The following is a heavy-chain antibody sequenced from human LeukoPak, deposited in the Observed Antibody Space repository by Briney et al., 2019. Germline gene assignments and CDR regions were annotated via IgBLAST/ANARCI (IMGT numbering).Heavy chain of an antibody. V-gene: IGHV3-64*01. J-gene: IGHJ4*02. CDR1: GFTFSSYA. CDR3: ARGGGILNGFPPDF. CDR2: LSGDGGHT. D-gene: IGHD3-9*01. Sequence: PTGGSLRLSCAAAGFTFSSYAMHWVRQAPGKGLEYVAGLSGDGGHTFHANSVKGRFTISRDNVQNTLFLQMGRLRADDMAVYYCARGGGILNGFPPDFWGQGTLVTVSS.